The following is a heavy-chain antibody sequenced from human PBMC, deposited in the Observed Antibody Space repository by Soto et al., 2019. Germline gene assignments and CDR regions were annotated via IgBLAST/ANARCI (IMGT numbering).Heavy chain of an antibody. J-gene: IGHJ6*02. CDR1: GYTFTSYY. V-gene: IGHV1-46*01. CDR2: INPSGGST. D-gene: IGHD2-8*01. Sequence: ASVKVSCKASGYTFTSYYMHWVRQAPCQGLEWMGIINPSGGSTSYAQKFQGRVTMTRDTSTSTVYMELSSLRSEDTAVYYCARGHIVLMVYALNHGMDVWGQGTTVTVSS. CDR3: ARGHIVLMVYALNHGMDV.